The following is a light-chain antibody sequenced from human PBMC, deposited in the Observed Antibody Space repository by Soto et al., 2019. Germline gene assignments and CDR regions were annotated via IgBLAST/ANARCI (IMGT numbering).Light chain of an antibody. V-gene: IGKV3-20*01. CDR3: QQYGSSPPT. CDR2: GAS. J-gene: IGKJ1*01. CDR1: QSVSSNY. Sequence: EIVLTHSPGTLSLSPGERATLSCRASQSVSSNYVAWYQRKPGLSPRLLIYGASSRATDIPSRFSGSGSGTDFTLTITRLEAEDFAVYYCQQYGSSPPTFGQGTKVEVK.